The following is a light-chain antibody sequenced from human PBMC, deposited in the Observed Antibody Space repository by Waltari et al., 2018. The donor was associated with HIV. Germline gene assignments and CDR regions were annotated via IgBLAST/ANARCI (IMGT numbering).Light chain of an antibody. CDR3: AAWDDSLNAWV. V-gene: IGLV1-44*01. CDR2: SNN. CDR1: SSNIGSNY. J-gene: IGLJ3*02. Sequence: QSVLTQPPSASGTPGQRVTISCSGSSSNIGSNYVYWYQQLPGTAPKLLIFSNNQRPSGVPNLISGSKSGTSASLAISGRQSVDEADYYCAAWDDSLNAWVFGGGTKLTVL.